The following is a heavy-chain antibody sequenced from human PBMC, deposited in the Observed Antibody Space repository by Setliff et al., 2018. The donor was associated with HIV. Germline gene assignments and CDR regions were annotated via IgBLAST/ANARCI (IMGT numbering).Heavy chain of an antibody. J-gene: IGHJ4*02. D-gene: IGHD2-15*01. CDR2: IYYTGST. CDR1: GGSISNDY. Sequence: PSETLSLTCTVSGGSISNDYWHWIRQSPGRGLEWIGYIYYTGSTNYNPSLKSRVAMSVDSSNHQISLKLTAVTAADSAVYYCAREADGIDFWGQGTLVTVSS. V-gene: IGHV4-59*12. CDR3: AREADGIDF.